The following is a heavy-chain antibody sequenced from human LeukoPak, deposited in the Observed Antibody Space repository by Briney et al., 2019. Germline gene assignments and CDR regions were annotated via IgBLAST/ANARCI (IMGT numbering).Heavy chain of an antibody. V-gene: IGHV3-48*03. CDR2: ISSTGRTI. D-gene: IGHD1-26*01. CDR1: GFTFSSYE. CDR3: ARIRSSANDAFDI. Sequence: GGSLRLSCAPSGFTFSSYEMNWVRQAPGKRLEWVSYISSTGRTIYYADSVKGRFTISRDNAKTSLYLQMNSLRAEDTAVYYCARIRSSANDAFDIWGQGTMVTVSS. J-gene: IGHJ3*02.